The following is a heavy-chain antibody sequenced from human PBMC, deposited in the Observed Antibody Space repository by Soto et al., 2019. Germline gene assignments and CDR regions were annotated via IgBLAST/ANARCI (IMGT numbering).Heavy chain of an antibody. CDR2: ISAYNGNT. J-gene: IGHJ6*02. D-gene: IGHD3-22*01. Sequence: ASVKVSCKASGYTFTSYGISWVRQAPGQGLEWMGWISAYNGNTNYAQKLQGRVTMTTDTSTSTAYMELRSLRSDDTAMYYCARGGYYDSSGSRDYHYYGMNVRGQGTTVTVS. V-gene: IGHV1-18*01. CDR1: GYTFTSYG. CDR3: ARGGYYDSSGSRDYHYYGMNV.